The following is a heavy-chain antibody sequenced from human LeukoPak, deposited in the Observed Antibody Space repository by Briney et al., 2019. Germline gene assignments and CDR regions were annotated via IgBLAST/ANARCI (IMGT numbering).Heavy chain of an antibody. Sequence: GRSLRLSCAASGFTFSRYGMHWVRQAPGKGLEWVALIWYDGSNKDLADSVKGRFTISRDNSKNTLYLQMNSLRADDTAVYYCARQGDFGSGSYYIDAFDIWGQGTMVTVSS. D-gene: IGHD3-10*01. CDR3: ARQGDFGSGSYYIDAFDI. CDR1: GFTFSRYG. V-gene: IGHV3-33*01. J-gene: IGHJ3*02. CDR2: IWYDGSNK.